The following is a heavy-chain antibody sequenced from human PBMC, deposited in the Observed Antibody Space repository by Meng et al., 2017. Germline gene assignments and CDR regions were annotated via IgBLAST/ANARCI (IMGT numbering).Heavy chain of an antibody. CDR1: GYTFTSYC. CDR2: INPNSGGT. CDR3: AGASYGYSYGFPQYYFDY. V-gene: IGHV1-2*02. Sequence: ASVKVSCKASGYTFTSYCISWVRQAPGQGLEWMGWINPNSGGTNYAQKFQGRVTMTRDTSISTAYMELSRLRSDDTAVYYCAGASYGYSYGFPQYYFDYWGQGTLVTVSS. D-gene: IGHD5-18*01. J-gene: IGHJ4*02.